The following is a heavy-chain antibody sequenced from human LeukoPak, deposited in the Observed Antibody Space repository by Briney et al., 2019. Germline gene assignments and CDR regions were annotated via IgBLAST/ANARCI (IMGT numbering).Heavy chain of an antibody. D-gene: IGHD3-3*01. V-gene: IGHV3-23*01. CDR1: GFTFSSYA. Sequence: GGSLRLSCAASGFTFSSYAMSWVRQAPGKGLEWVSAISGSGGATYYADSVKGRFTISRDNSKNTLYLQMNSLRAEDTAVYYCAKVNDFWSGHFDYWGQGALVTVSS. CDR2: ISGSGGAT. CDR3: AKVNDFWSGHFDY. J-gene: IGHJ4*02.